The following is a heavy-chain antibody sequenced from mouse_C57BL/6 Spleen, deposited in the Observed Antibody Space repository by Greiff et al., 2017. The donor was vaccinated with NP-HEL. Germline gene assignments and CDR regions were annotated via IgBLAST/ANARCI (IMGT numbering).Heavy chain of an antibody. J-gene: IGHJ3*01. CDR1: GYTFTDYE. CDR3: TRKDYYYGSPWFAY. V-gene: IGHV1-15*01. CDR2: IDPETGGT. D-gene: IGHD1-1*01. Sequence: VQLQQSGAELVRPGASVTLSCKASGYTFTDYEMHWVKQTPVHGLEWIGAIDPETGGTAYNQKFKGKAILTADKSSSTAYMELRSLTSEDSAVYYCTRKDYYYGSPWFAYWGQGTLVTVSA.